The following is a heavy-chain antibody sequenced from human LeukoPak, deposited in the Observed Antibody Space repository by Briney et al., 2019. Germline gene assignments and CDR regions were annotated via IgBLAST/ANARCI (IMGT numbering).Heavy chain of an antibody. CDR1: GFTFSSYW. CDR3: ATYSSLNRREFQY. V-gene: IGHV3-7*01. Sequence: HPGGSLRLSCAASGFTFSSYWMSWVRQAPGKGLEWVANIKQDGSEKYYVDSVKARFTISRDNAKNSLYLQMNSLRVEGTAVYYCATYSSLNRREFQYWGQGTLLTVSS. CDR2: IKQDGSEK. J-gene: IGHJ1*01. D-gene: IGHD3-22*01.